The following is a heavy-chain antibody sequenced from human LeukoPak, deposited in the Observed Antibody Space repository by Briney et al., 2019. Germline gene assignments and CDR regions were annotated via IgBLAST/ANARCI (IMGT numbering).Heavy chain of an antibody. V-gene: IGHV3-33*01. CDR3: ARGLYDFWSGYPFRLDY. Sequence: GRSLRLSCAASGFTFSSYGMHWVRQAPGKGLEWVAVIWYDGSNKYYADSVKGRFTISRDNSKNTLYLQMNSLRAEDTAVYYCARGLYDFWSGYPFRLDYWGQGTLVTVSS. CDR2: IWYDGSNK. CDR1: GFTFSSYG. D-gene: IGHD3-3*01. J-gene: IGHJ4*02.